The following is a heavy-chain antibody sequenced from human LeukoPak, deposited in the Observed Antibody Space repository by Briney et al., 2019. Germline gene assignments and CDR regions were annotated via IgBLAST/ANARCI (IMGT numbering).Heavy chain of an antibody. V-gene: IGHV4-34*01. CDR3: ARGSRTVVTPHKRSEDDY. CDR1: GGSFSGYY. CDR2: INHSGST. D-gene: IGHD4-23*01. J-gene: IGHJ4*02. Sequence: SETLSLTCAVYGGSFSGYYWSWIRQPPGKVLEWIGEINHSGSTNYNPSLKSRVTISVDTSKNQFSLKLSSVTAADTAVYYCARGSRTVVTPHKRSEDDYWGQGTLVTVSS.